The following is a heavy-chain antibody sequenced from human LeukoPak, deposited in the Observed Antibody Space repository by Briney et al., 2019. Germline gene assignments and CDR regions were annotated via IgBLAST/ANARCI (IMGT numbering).Heavy chain of an antibody. Sequence: KYGESLKISCKGSGYSFTSYWIGWVRQMPGKGLEWMGIIYPGDPDTRYSPSFQGQVTISADKSISTAYLQWSSLKASDTAMYYCARQSCSSTSCYLYFDYWGQGTLVTVSS. CDR1: GYSFTSYW. CDR3: ARQSCSSTSCYLYFDY. V-gene: IGHV5-51*01. D-gene: IGHD2-2*01. J-gene: IGHJ4*02. CDR2: IYPGDPDT.